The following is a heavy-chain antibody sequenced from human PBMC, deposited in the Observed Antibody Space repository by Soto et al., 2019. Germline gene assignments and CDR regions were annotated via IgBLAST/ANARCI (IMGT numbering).Heavy chain of an antibody. J-gene: IGHJ6*02. CDR2: IYPGESDT. D-gene: IGHD6-19*01. CDR1: GYSFTSYW. V-gene: IGHV5-51*01. Sequence: PGESLKISCKGSGYSFTSYWIGWVRQMPGKGLEWMGIIYPGESDTRISPSFQGQVTISADKSISTAYLQWSSLKASDTAMYYCARHSSGWQNYYYGMDVWGQGTSVPVSS. CDR3: ARHSSGWQNYYYGMDV.